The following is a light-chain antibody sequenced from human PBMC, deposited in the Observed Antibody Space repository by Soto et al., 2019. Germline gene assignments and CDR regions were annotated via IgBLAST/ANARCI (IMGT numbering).Light chain of an antibody. J-gene: IGKJ1*01. Sequence: DIQMTQSPSSLSASVGDRVTITCRASQNIDIFLNWYQQKPGRAPNLLIYDASTLQSGVPSRFSGSGSGTDFTLTISRLQSEDFATYFCQQYYTYPTFGQGTKVDIK. CDR1: QNIDIF. V-gene: IGKV1-39*01. CDR2: DAS. CDR3: QQYYTYPT.